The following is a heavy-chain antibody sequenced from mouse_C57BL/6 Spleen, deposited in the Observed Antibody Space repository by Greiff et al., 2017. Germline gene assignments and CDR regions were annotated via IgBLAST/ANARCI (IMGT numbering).Heavy chain of an antibody. CDR3: ARDVYDYGWFAY. V-gene: IGHV5-4*01. CDR1: GFTFSSYA. J-gene: IGHJ3*01. Sequence: EVQRVESGGGLVKPGGSLKLSCAASGFTFSSYAMSWVRQTPEKRLEWVATISDGGSYTYYPDNVKGRFTISRDNAKNNLYLQMSHLKSEDTAMYYCARDVYDYGWFAYWGQGTLVTVSA. D-gene: IGHD2-4*01. CDR2: ISDGGSYT.